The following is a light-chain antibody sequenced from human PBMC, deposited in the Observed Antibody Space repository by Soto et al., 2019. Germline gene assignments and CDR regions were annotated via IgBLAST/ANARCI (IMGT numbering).Light chain of an antibody. J-gene: IGLJ1*01. CDR1: SECSNYA. Sequence: QHVLTQSPSASASLGASVKLTCTLSSECSNYAIAWHQQQPEKGPRYLMKLNSDGSHFKGDGIPDRFSGSSSGAERYLTISTLQSEDEADYYCQTWGTGIHVFGTGTKVTDL. CDR3: QTWGTGIHV. CDR2: LNSDGSH. V-gene: IGLV4-69*01.